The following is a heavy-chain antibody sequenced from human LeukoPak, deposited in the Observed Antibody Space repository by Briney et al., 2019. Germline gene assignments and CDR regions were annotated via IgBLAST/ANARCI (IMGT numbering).Heavy chain of an antibody. CDR2: IWYDGSNE. Sequence: PGRSLRLSCAVSGFSFSSYGMHWVRQAPGKGPEWVAVIWYDGSNENYADSAKGRFTISRDNSKNTLYLQMNSLRAEDTAVYFCARGSNSGYSIDYWGQGTLVTVSS. V-gene: IGHV3-33*01. J-gene: IGHJ4*02. CDR3: ARGSNSGYSIDY. CDR1: GFSFSSYG. D-gene: IGHD3-22*01.